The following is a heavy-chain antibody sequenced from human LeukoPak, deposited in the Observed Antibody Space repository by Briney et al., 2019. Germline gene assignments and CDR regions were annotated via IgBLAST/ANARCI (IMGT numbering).Heavy chain of an antibody. V-gene: IGHV3-53*01. D-gene: IGHD1-14*01. CDR2: IYAGGST. CDR1: GFTVSSNY. Sequence: PGGSLRLSCAASGFTVSSNYMSRVRQAPGKGLEWVSVIYAGGSTYYADSVKGRFTFSRDNSKNTLYLQMNSLRAEDTAVYYCARGFNRGFDPWGQGTLVTVSS. CDR3: ARGFNRGFDP. J-gene: IGHJ5*02.